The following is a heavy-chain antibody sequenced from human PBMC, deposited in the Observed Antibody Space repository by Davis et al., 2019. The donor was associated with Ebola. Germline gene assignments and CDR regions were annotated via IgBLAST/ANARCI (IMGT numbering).Heavy chain of an antibody. Sequence: AASVKVSCKASGGTFSTYSISWVRQAPGQGLEWMGGIIPFFGTSNYAQKFQGRVTITADEPRSTAYMELSSLRSEDTSVYYCARDRGGDYSFDYWGQGTLVTVSS. V-gene: IGHV1-69*13. J-gene: IGHJ4*02. CDR3: ARDRGGDYSFDY. CDR1: GGTFSTYS. CDR2: IIPFFGTS. D-gene: IGHD3-10*01.